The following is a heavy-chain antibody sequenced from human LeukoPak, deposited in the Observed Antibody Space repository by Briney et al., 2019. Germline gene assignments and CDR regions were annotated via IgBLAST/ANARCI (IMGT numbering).Heavy chain of an antibody. CDR3: ARAYDITYDY. V-gene: IGHV4-30-2*01. Sequence: PSQTLSLTCPVSSGSISSGVYYWSWIRQPPGKGLEWIGEINHSGSTNYNPSLKSRVTISVDTSKNQFSLKLSSVTAADTAVYYCARAYDITYDYWGQGTLVTVSS. CDR1: SGSISSGVYY. D-gene: IGHD3-9*01. J-gene: IGHJ4*02. CDR2: INHSGST.